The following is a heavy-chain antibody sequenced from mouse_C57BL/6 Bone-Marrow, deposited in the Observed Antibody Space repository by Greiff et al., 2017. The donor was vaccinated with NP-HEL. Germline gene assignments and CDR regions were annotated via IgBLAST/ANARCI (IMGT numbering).Heavy chain of an antibody. CDR1: GYSFTGYY. Sequence: EVQLQQSGPELVKPGASVKISCKASGYSFTGYYMNWVKQSPEQSLEWIGEINPSTGGTTYNQKFKAKATLTVAKSSSTAYMQLKSLTSEDSAVYYCARVYYGSKYYYAMDYWGQGTSVTVSS. CDR3: ARVYYGSKYYYAMDY. CDR2: INPSTGGT. J-gene: IGHJ4*01. V-gene: IGHV1-42*01. D-gene: IGHD1-1*01.